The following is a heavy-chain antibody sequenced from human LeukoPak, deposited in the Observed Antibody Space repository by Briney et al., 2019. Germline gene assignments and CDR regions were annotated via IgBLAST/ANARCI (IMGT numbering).Heavy chain of an antibody. CDR2: IGTSSTTI. D-gene: IGHD2-21*02. J-gene: IGHJ6*02. Sequence: GGSLRLSCAASGFTFSSYTMNWVRQPPGKGLEWVSNIGTSSTTIYYADSVKGRFTISRDNAKNSLYLQMNSLRVEDTAVYYCARAYCGGDCYYYYYGMDVWGQGTTVTVSS. CDR1: GFTFSSYT. V-gene: IGHV3-48*04. CDR3: ARAYCGGDCYYYYYGMDV.